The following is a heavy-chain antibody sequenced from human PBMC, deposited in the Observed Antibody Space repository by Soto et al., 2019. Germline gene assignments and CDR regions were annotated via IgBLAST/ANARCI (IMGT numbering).Heavy chain of an antibody. CDR3: AREQDYGDYPY. CDR1: GGSISSSSYY. V-gene: IGHV4-39*02. CDR2: IYYSGST. J-gene: IGHJ4*02. Sequence: LTCTVSGGSISSSSYYWGWIRQPPGKGLEWIGSIYYSGSTYYNPSLKSRVTISVDTSKNQFSLKLSSVTAADTAVYYCAREQDYGDYPYWGQGTLVTVSS. D-gene: IGHD4-17*01.